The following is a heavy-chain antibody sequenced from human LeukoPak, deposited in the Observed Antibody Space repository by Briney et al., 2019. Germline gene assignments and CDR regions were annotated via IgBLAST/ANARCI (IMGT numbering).Heavy chain of an antibody. V-gene: IGHV1-46*01. D-gene: IGHD2-2*01. J-gene: IGHJ4*02. Sequence: ASVKVSCKASGYTFTSYYMHWVRQAPGQGLEWMRIINPSGGSTSYAQKFQGRVTMTRDMSTSTVYMELSSLRSEDTAVYYCARDASRDQYQLLPHYFDYWGQGTLVTVSS. CDR1: GYTFTSYY. CDR3: ARDASRDQYQLLPHYFDY. CDR2: INPSGGST.